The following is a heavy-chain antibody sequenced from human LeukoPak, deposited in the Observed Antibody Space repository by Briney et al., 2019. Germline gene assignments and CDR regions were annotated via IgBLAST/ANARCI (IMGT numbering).Heavy chain of an antibody. CDR1: GFTFSSYS. Sequence: GSLRLSCAASGFTFSSYSMNWVRQAPGKGLEWVSSISSSSSYIYYADSVKGRFTISRDNAKNSLYLQMNSLRAEDTAVYYCARVTSGWSPYFDYWGQGTLVTVSS. CDR3: ARVTSGWSPYFDY. CDR2: ISSSSSYI. V-gene: IGHV3-21*01. D-gene: IGHD6-19*01. J-gene: IGHJ4*02.